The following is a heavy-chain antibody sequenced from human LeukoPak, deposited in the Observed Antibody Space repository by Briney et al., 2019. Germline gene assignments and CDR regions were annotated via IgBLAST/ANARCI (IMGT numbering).Heavy chain of an antibody. J-gene: IGHJ4*02. Sequence: GGSLRLPCAASGFTFSSYWMSWVRQAPGKGLEWVANIKQDGSEKYYVDSVKGRFTISRDNAKNSLYLQMNSLRAEDTAVYYCARVPIAAAANFDYWGQGTLVTVSS. D-gene: IGHD6-13*01. V-gene: IGHV3-7*04. CDR3: ARVPIAAAANFDY. CDR2: IKQDGSEK. CDR1: GFTFSSYW.